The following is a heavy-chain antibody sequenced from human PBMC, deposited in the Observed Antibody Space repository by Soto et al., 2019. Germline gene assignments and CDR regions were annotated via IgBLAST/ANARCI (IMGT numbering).Heavy chain of an antibody. CDR2: IYYSGST. D-gene: IGHD5-12*01. CDR3: ARRMATPDYYYYGMDV. J-gene: IGHJ6*02. Sequence: QLQLQESGPGLVKPSETLSLTCTVSGGSISSSSYYWGWIRQPPGKGLEWIGSIYYSGSTYYNPSLKSRVTISVDTSKNQFSLKLSSVTAADTAVYYCARRMATPDYYYYGMDVWGQGTTVTVSS. CDR1: GGSISSSSYY. V-gene: IGHV4-39*01.